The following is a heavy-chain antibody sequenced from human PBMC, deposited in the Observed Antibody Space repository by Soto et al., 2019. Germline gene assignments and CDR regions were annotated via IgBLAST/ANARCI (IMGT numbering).Heavy chain of an antibody. Sequence: QVQLVESGGGVVQPGRSLRLSCAASGFTFSIFGMHWVRQAPGKGLEWAAIIWYDGSNAYYADSVRGRFTISRDNSKNTVYLQMNSLRAEDTAVYYCARDKGSSTVVSGISQEGYFDSWGQGTLDPVSS. CDR3: ARDKGSSTVVSGISQEGYFDS. CDR1: GFTFSIFG. D-gene: IGHD6-19*01. J-gene: IGHJ4*02. CDR2: IWYDGSNA. V-gene: IGHV3-33*01.